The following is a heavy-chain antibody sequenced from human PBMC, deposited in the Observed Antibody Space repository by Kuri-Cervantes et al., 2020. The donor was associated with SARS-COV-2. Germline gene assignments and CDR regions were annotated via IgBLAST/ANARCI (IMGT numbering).Heavy chain of an antibody. CDR3: ARDTVRGVIRYYFDY. CDR1: GFTFSSYG. V-gene: IGHV3-33*08. CDR2: IWYDGSNK. J-gene: IGHJ4*02. Sequence: GGSLRLSCAASGFTFSSYGMHWVRQAPGKGLEWAAIIWYDGSNKYYADSVKGRLTISRDNSKNTLYLQMNSLRAEDTAVYYCARDTVRGVIRYYFDYWGQGTLVTVSS. D-gene: IGHD3-16*02.